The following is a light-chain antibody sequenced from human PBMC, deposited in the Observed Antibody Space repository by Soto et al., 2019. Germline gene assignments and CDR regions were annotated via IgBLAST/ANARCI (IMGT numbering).Light chain of an antibody. V-gene: IGKV1-5*03. CDR2: KAS. J-gene: IGKJ5*01. CDR3: QQYNKYPIT. CDR1: QSISSW. Sequence: DIQMTQSPSTLSASVGDRVTITCRASQSISSWLAWYLQRPGKAPKLLIYKASSLESGVPSRFSGSGSGTEFTLTISSLQPDDFATYYCQQYNKYPITFGQGTRLEIK.